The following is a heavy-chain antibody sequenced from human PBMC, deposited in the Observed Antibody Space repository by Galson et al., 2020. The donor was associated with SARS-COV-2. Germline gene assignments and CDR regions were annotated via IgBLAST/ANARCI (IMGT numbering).Heavy chain of an antibody. CDR3: AREEFYDYVWGSYGLFDY. D-gene: IGHD3-16*01. Sequence: TGGSLRLSCAASGFTFDDHYMHWIRQAPGKGLEWVSYISGTGSTIYYAESVKGRFTISRDNAKNSLYLQMNSLRAEDTAVYYCAREEFYDYVWGSYGLFDYWGQGTLVTVSS. CDR1: GFTFDDHY. V-gene: IGHV3-11*04. CDR2: ISGTGSTI. J-gene: IGHJ4*02.